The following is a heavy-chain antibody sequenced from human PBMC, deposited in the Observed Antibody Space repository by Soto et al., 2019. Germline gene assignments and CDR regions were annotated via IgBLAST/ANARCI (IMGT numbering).Heavy chain of an antibody. CDR1: GFTFSSYA. J-gene: IGHJ4*02. CDR2: ISYDGSNK. V-gene: IGHV3-30-3*01. Sequence: QVQLVESGGGVVQPGRSLRLSCAASGFTFSSYAMHWVRQAPGKGLEWVAVISYDGSNKYYADSVKGRFTISRDNSKNTLYLQMNSLRAEDTAVYYCARDAYCSSTSCYSGTDYWGQGTLLTVSS. D-gene: IGHD2-2*01. CDR3: ARDAYCSSTSCYSGTDY.